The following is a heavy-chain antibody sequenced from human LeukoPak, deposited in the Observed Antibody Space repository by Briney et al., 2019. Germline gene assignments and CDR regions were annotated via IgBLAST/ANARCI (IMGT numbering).Heavy chain of an antibody. CDR2: INQDGSDK. J-gene: IGHJ4*02. CDR1: GLSFSNCW. D-gene: IGHD5-24*01. Sequence: PGGSLRLSCAASGLSFSNCWMSWVRQSPGKGLEWVANINQDGSDKYYVDSVKGRFTISRDNAKNSVSLQMNSLRAEETAVYYCATDGYNYQGDYWGQGTLVTVSS. V-gene: IGHV3-7*01. CDR3: ATDGYNYQGDY.